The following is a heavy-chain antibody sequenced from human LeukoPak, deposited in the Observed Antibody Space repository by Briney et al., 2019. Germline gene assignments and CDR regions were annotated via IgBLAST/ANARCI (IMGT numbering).Heavy chain of an antibody. CDR3: AHRRPEKEFYYDSSGTDAFDI. D-gene: IGHD3-22*01. CDR1: GFSLSTSGVG. V-gene: IGHV2-5*02. CDR2: IYWDDDK. Sequence: SGPTLVKPTQTLTLTCTFSGFSLSTSGVGVGWIRQPPGKALAWLALIYWDDDKRYSPSLKSRLTITKDTSKNQVVLTMTNMDPVDTATYYCAHRRPEKEFYYDSSGTDAFDIWGQGTMVTVSS. J-gene: IGHJ3*02.